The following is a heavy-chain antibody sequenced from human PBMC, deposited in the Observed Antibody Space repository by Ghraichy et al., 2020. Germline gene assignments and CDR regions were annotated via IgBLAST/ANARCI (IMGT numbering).Heavy chain of an antibody. CDR3: AKEWSGSFVFDP. CDR2: ISYDGSNK. V-gene: IGHV3-30*18. CDR1: GFTFSSYG. D-gene: IGHD1-26*01. Sequence: GESLNISCAASGFTFSSYGMHWVRQAPGKGLEWVAVISYDGSNKYYADSVKGRFTISRDNSKNTLYLQMNSLRAEDTAVYYCAKEWSGSFVFDPWGQGTLVTVSS. J-gene: IGHJ5*02.